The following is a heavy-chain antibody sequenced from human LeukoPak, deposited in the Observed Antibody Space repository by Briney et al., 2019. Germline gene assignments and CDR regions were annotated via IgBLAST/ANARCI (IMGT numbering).Heavy chain of an antibody. Sequence: GGSLRLSCAASGFTFSSYSMNWVRQAPGQGLEWVSSISSSSSYIYYADSVKGRFTISRDNAKNSLYLQMNSLRAEDTAVYYCARDSPYWELLREIDLWGQGTLVTVSS. CDR1: GFTFSSYS. CDR3: ARDSPYWELLREIDL. J-gene: IGHJ4*02. V-gene: IGHV3-21*01. D-gene: IGHD1-26*01. CDR2: ISSSSSYI.